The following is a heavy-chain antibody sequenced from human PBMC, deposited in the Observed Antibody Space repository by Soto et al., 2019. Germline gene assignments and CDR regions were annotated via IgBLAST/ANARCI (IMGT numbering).Heavy chain of an antibody. V-gene: IGHV3-23*01. Sequence: PGGSLRLSCAASGFTFSSYAMSWVRQAPGKGLEWVSAISGSGGSTYYADSVKGRFTISRDNSKNTLYLQMNSLRAEDTAVYYCAKPQGYDSSSWFPLDFDYWGLGALVTVSS. J-gene: IGHJ4*02. CDR1: GFTFSSYA. CDR2: ISGSGGST. D-gene: IGHD6-13*01. CDR3: AKPQGYDSSSWFPLDFDY.